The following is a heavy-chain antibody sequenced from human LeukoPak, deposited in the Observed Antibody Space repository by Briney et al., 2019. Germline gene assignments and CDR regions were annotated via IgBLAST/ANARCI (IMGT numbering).Heavy chain of an antibody. CDR2: IYYSGST. J-gene: IGHJ4*02. Sequence: PSETLSLTCTVSGGSISSYYWSWIRQPPGEGLEWVGYIYYSGSTNYNPSPKSRVTISVDTSKNQFSLNLSSVPAADTAVYYCARARAHYGSGSYSPYFDYWGQGTLVTVSS. CDR3: ARARAHYGSGSYSPYFDY. CDR1: GGSISSYY. D-gene: IGHD3-10*01. V-gene: IGHV4-59*01.